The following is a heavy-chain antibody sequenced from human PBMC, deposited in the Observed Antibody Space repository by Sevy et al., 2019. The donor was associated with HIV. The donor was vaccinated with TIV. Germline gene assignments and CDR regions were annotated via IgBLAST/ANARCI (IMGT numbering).Heavy chain of an antibody. J-gene: IGHJ5*02. CDR1: GFTFDDYA. D-gene: IGHD6-6*01. CDR2: ISWNSGSI. V-gene: IGHV3-9*01. Sequence: GGSLRLSCAASGFTFDDYAMHWVRQAPGKGLEWVSGISWNSGSIGYADSVKGRFTISRDNAKNYLYLQMNSLRAEDTALYYCAKAAAALISSNLFDPWGQGTLVTVSS. CDR3: AKAAAALISSNLFDP.